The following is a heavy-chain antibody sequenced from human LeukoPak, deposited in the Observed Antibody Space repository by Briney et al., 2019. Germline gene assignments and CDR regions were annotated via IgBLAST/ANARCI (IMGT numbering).Heavy chain of an antibody. V-gene: IGHV4-39*01. CDR3: ARRSGTYHAFDI. J-gene: IGHJ3*02. Sequence: SETLSLTCTVSGGSISSNGYYWGWVRQPPGTGPERIGSFYYTGSTFYSLSLKSRVTISEDTSKNQFSLKLSSVTAADTAVYYCARRSGTYHAFDIWGQGTMVTVSS. CDR2: FYYTGST. CDR1: GGSISSNGYY. D-gene: IGHD1-26*01.